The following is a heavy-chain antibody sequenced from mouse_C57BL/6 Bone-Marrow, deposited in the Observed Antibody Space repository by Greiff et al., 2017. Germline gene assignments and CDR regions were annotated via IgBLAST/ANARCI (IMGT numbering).Heavy chain of an antibody. V-gene: IGHV1-64*01. D-gene: IGHD2-2*01. Sequence: QVQLQQPGAELVKPGASVKLSCKASGYTFTSYWMHWVKQRPGQGLEWIGMIHPNSGSTNYNEKFKSKATLTVDKSSSTAYMQLSSLTSEDSAVYDCARGGYGGYDADYWGQGTTLTVSS. CDR1: GYTFTSYW. J-gene: IGHJ2*01. CDR3: ARGGYGGYDADY. CDR2: IHPNSGST.